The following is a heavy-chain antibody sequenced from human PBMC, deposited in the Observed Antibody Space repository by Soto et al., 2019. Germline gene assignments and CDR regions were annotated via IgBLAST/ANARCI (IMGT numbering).Heavy chain of an antibody. D-gene: IGHD1-26*01. CDR1: GASISSGDYY. J-gene: IGHJ6*02. Sequence: SETLSLTCTVSGASISSGDYYWTWIRQPPGEGLEWIGNIYYSGSTYYNPSLKSRVTISVDTSKNQFSLKLSSVTAADTAVYYCARDSAVELLIGERDYYYGMDVWGQGTTVTVSS. CDR3: ARDSAVELLIGERDYYYGMDV. V-gene: IGHV4-30-4*01. CDR2: IYYSGST.